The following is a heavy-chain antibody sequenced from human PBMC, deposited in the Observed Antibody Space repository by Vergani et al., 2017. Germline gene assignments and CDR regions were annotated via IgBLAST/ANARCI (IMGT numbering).Heavy chain of an antibody. Sequence: QVQLQESGPGLVKPSETLSLTCSVSGVSITTYYWTWVRQPPGKRLEWLGYIYYSGSTNYNPSLKSRLTISVDTSKNQFSLRLNSVTAADTALYYCAGDSSSWQRADYWGQGSLVTVSS. CDR3: AGDSSSWQRADY. CDR1: GVSITTYY. V-gene: IGHV4-59*01. D-gene: IGHD3-22*01. J-gene: IGHJ4*02. CDR2: IYYSGST.